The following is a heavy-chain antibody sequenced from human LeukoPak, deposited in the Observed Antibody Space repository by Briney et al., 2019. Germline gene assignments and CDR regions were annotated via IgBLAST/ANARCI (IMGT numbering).Heavy chain of an antibody. CDR2: IYYSGST. D-gene: IGHD3-9*01. Sequence: TSETLSLTCTVSGGSISSYYWSWIRQPPGKGLEWIGYIYYSGSTNYNPSLKSRVTISVDTSKNQFSLKLSSVTAADTAVYYCARADYDILSIDYWGQGTLVTVPS. V-gene: IGHV4-59*01. J-gene: IGHJ4*02. CDR3: ARADYDILSIDY. CDR1: GGSISSYY.